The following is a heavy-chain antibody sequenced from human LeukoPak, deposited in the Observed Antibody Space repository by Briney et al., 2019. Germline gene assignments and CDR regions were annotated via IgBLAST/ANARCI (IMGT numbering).Heavy chain of an antibody. Sequence: GGSLRLTCTASGFTFNSYSLNWVRQAPGTGLEWVSFISASSSVRYYADSVKGRFTISRDNAKNSLYLQMSSLSAHDTAVYYCARARGGSSSEIDYWGQGTLVTVSS. V-gene: IGHV3-48*04. CDR3: ARARGGSSSEIDY. D-gene: IGHD1-26*01. CDR2: ISASSSVR. CDR1: GFTFNSYS. J-gene: IGHJ4*02.